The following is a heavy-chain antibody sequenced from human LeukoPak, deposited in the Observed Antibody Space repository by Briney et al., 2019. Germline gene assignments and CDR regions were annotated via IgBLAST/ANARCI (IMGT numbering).Heavy chain of an antibody. CDR3: AREHETYRYSGYDFFDY. CDR1: GGSFSGYY. D-gene: IGHD5-12*01. V-gene: IGHV4-34*01. Sequence: SETLSLTCAVYGGSFSGYYWSWIRQPPGKGLEWIGEINHSGSTNYNPSLKSRVTISVDTSKNQFSLQLNSVTPEDTAVYYCAREHETYRYSGYDFFDYWGQGTLVTVSS. J-gene: IGHJ4*02. CDR2: INHSGST.